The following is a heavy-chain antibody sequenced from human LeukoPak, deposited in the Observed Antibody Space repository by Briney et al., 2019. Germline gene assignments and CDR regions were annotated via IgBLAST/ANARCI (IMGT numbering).Heavy chain of an antibody. CDR1: GGSFSGYY. D-gene: IGHD3-3*01. V-gene: IGHV4-34*01. CDR2: INHSGST. CDR3: ASVSPITIFGVVTRAMPDY. Sequence: SETLSLTCAVYGGSFSGYYWSWIRQPPGKGLEWIGEINHSGSTNYNPSLKSRVTISVDTSKNQFSLKLSSVTAADTAVYYYASVSPITIFGVVTRAMPDYWGQGTLVTVSS. J-gene: IGHJ4*02.